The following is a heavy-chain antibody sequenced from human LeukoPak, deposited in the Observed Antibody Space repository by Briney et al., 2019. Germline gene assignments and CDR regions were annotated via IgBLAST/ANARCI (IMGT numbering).Heavy chain of an antibody. Sequence: RASVKVSCKASGYTFTGYYMNWVRQASGHGREWMGWINPHSGGTNYAQKLQGRVTMTTDTSTSTAYMELRSLRSDDTAVYYCASLTGSGGYWGQGTLVTVSS. CDR1: GYTFTGYY. CDR2: INPHSGGT. J-gene: IGHJ4*02. V-gene: IGHV1-2*02. D-gene: IGHD1-20*01. CDR3: ASLTGSGGY.